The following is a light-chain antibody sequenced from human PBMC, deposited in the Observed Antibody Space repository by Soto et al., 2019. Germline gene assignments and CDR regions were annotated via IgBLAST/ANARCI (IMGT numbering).Light chain of an antibody. Sequence: QSVLTQPPSASGSPGRSVTISCTGSSSDVGGYHYVSWYQQHPGKAPKLMIYEVTKRPSGVPDRFSGSKSGNTASLTVSGLQAEDEADYYCCSYAGNSYVFGTGTKVTVL. J-gene: IGLJ1*01. CDR2: EVT. V-gene: IGLV2-8*01. CDR1: SSDVGGYHY. CDR3: CSYAGNSYV.